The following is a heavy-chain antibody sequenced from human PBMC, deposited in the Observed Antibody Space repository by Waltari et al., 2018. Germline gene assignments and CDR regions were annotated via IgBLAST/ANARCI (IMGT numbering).Heavy chain of an antibody. Sequence: EVQLVQSGAEVKKPGATVKISCKVSGYTFTDYYLHWVQQAPGKGLEWRGRFDHKDGETIYAEKFKVRVTITADTSTDTAYMALSSLRSEDTAVYYGATDRGGGVSSFPGWFDPWGHGTLVTVSS. CDR3: ATDRGGGVSSFPGWFDP. J-gene: IGHJ5*02. D-gene: IGHD1-26*01. CDR1: GYTFTDYY. V-gene: IGHV1-69-2*01. CDR2: FDHKDGET.